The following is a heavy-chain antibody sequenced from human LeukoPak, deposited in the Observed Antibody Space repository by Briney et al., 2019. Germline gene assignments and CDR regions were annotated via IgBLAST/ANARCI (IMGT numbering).Heavy chain of an antibody. Sequence: PGGSLTLSCAASGFTFNSYGLHWVRQAPGKGPEWVAIISHDGIKKFYADSVKGRFTVSRDNSKNTVYLRMNSLRVEDTAVYYCAKEDGFYFDYWGQGTLVTVSS. J-gene: IGHJ4*02. D-gene: IGHD5-24*01. CDR1: GFTFNSYG. CDR3: AKEDGFYFDY. CDR2: ISHDGIKK. V-gene: IGHV3-30*18.